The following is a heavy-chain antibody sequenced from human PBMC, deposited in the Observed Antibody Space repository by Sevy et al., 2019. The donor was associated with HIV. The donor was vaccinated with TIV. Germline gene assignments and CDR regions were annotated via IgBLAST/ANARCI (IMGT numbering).Heavy chain of an antibody. CDR2: ISSNGGST. CDR3: VKLRSGMSYFDY. CDR1: GFTFSSYA. Sequence: GGSLRLSCSASGFTFSSYAMHWVRQAPGKGLEYVSAISSNGGSTYYADSVNGRFTISRDNSKDTLYLQMSSLRAEDTAVYYGVKLRSGMSYFDYWGQGTLVTVSS. J-gene: IGHJ4*02. V-gene: IGHV3-64D*06.